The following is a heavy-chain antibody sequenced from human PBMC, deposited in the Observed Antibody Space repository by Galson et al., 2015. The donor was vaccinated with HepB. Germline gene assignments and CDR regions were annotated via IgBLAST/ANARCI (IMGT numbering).Heavy chain of an antibody. Sequence: SLRLSCAASGFTVSSNYMSWVRQAPGKGLEWVSVIYSGGSTYYADSVKGRFTISRDNSKNTLYLQMNSLRAEDTAVYYCARVHGIQGYGLNYFDYWGQGTLVTVSS. V-gene: IGHV3-53*01. D-gene: IGHD5-18*01. CDR3: ARVHGIQGYGLNYFDY. J-gene: IGHJ4*02. CDR1: GFTVSSNY. CDR2: IYSGGST.